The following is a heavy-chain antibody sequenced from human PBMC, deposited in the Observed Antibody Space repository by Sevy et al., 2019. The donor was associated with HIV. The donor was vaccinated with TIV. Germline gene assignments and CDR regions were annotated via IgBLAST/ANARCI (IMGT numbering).Heavy chain of an antibody. V-gene: IGHV3-30*02. Sequence: GGSLRLSCAASGFTFSSYGMHWVRQAPGKGLEWVAFIRYDGSNKYYADSVKGRFTISRDNSKNTLYLQMNSLRAEDTAVYYCAKDEAAGITGTTLEYFQHWGQGTLVTVSS. D-gene: IGHD1-20*01. CDR3: AKDEAAGITGTTLEYFQH. CDR2: IRYDGSNK. J-gene: IGHJ1*01. CDR1: GFTFSSYG.